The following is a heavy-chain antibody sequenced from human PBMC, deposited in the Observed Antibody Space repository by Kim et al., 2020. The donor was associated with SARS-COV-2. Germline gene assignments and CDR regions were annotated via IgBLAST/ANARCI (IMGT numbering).Heavy chain of an antibody. D-gene: IGHD3-16*01. J-gene: IGHJ4*02. Sequence: GREKYYVDSGRGRFTISREHAKNSLYLQMNSLRTEDTAVYYCARARGTDYWGQGTLVTVSS. CDR2: GREK. V-gene: IGHV3-7*04. CDR3: ARARGTDY.